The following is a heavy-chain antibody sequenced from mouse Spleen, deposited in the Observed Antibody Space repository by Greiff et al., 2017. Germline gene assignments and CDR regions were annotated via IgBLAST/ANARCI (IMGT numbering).Heavy chain of an antibody. V-gene: IGHV1-64*01. D-gene: IGHD1-1*01. Sequence: VQLQQPGAELVKPGASVKLSCKASGYTFTSYWMHWVKQRPGQGLEWIGMIHPNSGSTNYNEKFKSKATLTVDKSSSTAYMQLSSLTSEDSAVYYCAIEDYGSSYRFAYWGQGTLVTVSA. CDR2: IHPNSGST. J-gene: IGHJ3*01. CDR3: AIEDYGSSYRFAY. CDR1: GYTFTSYW.